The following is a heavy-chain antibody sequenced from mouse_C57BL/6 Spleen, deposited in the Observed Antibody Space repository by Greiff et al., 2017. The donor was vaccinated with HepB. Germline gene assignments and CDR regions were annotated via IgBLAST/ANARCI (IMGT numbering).Heavy chain of an antibody. CDR2: SRNKANDYTT. Sequence: DVKLVESGGGLVQSGRSLRLSCATSGFTFSDFYMEWVRQAPGKGLEWIAASRNKANDYTTEYSASVKGRFIVSRDTSQSILYLQMNALRAEDTAIYYCARDAGDYGWFAYWGQGTLVTVSA. D-gene: IGHD2-4*01. CDR1: GFTFSDFY. CDR3: ARDAGDYGWFAY. V-gene: IGHV7-1*01. J-gene: IGHJ3*01.